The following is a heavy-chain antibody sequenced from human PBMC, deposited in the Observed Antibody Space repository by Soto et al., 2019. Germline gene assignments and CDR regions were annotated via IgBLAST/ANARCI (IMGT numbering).Heavy chain of an antibody. CDR2: ISGPGGST. J-gene: IGHJ4*02. CDR3: ARDERIAVAGTYY. V-gene: IGHV3-23*01. Sequence: EVQLLESGGGLVQPGGSLRLSCAASGFTFSNYAMTWVRQVAGKGLEWVSSISGPGGSTYYADSVKGRFTISRDNSKSTVYLEMNSLIAEDTALYYCARDERIAVAGTYYWGQGTLVTVTS. D-gene: IGHD6-19*01. CDR1: GFTFSNYA.